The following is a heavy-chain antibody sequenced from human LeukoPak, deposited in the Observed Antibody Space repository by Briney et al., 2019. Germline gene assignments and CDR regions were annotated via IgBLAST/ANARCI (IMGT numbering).Heavy chain of an antibody. CDR3: ARTGLGMYSFDS. CDR2: ISYDGSNK. Sequence: KPGGSLRLSCAASGFTFSSYAMHWVRQAPGKGLEWVAVISYDGSNKYYADSVKGRFTISRDNSKNTLYLQMNSLRAEDTAVYYCARTGLGMYSFDSWGQGTLVTVSS. CDR1: GFTFSSYA. V-gene: IGHV3-30*04. D-gene: IGHD3/OR15-3a*01. J-gene: IGHJ4*02.